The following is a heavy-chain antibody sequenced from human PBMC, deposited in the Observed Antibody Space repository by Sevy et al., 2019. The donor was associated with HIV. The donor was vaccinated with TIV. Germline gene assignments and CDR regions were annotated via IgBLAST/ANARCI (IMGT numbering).Heavy chain of an antibody. CDR3: AREWGFAMANAFDI. V-gene: IGHV1-2*06. CDR1: GYTFIDYY. Sequence: ASVKVSCKASGYTFIDYYLIWVRQAPGQGLEWMGRFNPNSGDTNYAQKFQGRVTMTRHASINSAYMELSRLTSDDTAVYYCAREWGFAMANAFDIWGQGTMVTVSS. J-gene: IGHJ3*02. CDR2: FNPNSGDT. D-gene: IGHD2-2*01.